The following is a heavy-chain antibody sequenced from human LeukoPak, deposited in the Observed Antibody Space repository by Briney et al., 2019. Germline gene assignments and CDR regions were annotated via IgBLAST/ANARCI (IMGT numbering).Heavy chain of an antibody. CDR1: GFTFSDYY. J-gene: IGHJ4*02. V-gene: IGHV3-11*03. CDR3: ARPSSGYSLDY. CDR2: ISSSSSYT. Sequence: GGSLRLSCAASGFTFSDYYMSWIRPAPGEGLEWVSYISSSSSYTNYADSVKGRFAISRDNAKNSLYLQMNSLRAEDTAVYYCARPSSGYSLDYWGQGALVTVSS. D-gene: IGHD3-22*01.